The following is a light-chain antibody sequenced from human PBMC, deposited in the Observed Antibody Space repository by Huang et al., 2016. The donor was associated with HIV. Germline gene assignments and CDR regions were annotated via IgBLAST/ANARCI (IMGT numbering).Light chain of an antibody. V-gene: IGKV1-39*01. CDR3: QQSYYVPRT. CDR1: QRIDAY. J-gene: IGKJ2*01. Sequence: DIQMTQSPSSLSASVGDRVTVTCRTSQRIDAYLNWYQYKPGRAPTLLIFAPSDLQGVVPSRFGGSRSGTTFTLTISSQQPQVFATYFCQQSYYVPRTFGQGTKVEMK. CDR2: APS.